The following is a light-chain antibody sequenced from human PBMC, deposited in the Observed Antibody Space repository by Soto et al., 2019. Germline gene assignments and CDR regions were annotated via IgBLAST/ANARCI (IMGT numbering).Light chain of an antibody. V-gene: IGLV2-8*01. CDR1: GSDIGAYNY. CDR2: DVI. CDR3: SSFTSKSTLI. Sequence: QSALTQPPSASGSPGQSVTISCTGTGSDIGAYNYVSWYQQYPGKAPKVMIYDVIKRPSGVPDRFSGSKSGNTASLTVSGLRADDEAVYYCSSFTSKSTLIFGGGTQLTVL. J-gene: IGLJ2*01.